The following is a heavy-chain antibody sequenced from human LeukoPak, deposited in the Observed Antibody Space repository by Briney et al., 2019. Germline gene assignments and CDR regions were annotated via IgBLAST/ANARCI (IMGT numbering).Heavy chain of an antibody. J-gene: IGHJ4*02. V-gene: IGHV1-18*04. Sequence: GASVKVSCKASGYTFTSYGISWVRQAPGQGLEWMGWISAYNGNTNYAQKLQGRVTMTTDTSTRTAYMELRSLRSDDTAVYYCVRGLASGYGSGSYSDYWGQGTLVTVSS. D-gene: IGHD3-10*01. CDR1: GYTFTSYG. CDR3: VRGLASGYGSGSYSDY. CDR2: ISAYNGNT.